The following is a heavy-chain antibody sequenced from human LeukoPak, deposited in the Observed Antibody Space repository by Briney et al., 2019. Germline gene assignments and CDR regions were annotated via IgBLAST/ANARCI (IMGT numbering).Heavy chain of an antibody. D-gene: IGHD3-9*01. Sequence: SETLSLTCTVSGGSVTSYYWSWIRQPPGKGLEWIGYSYYSGSTKYSPSLKSRVTISLDTSKNQFSLRLSSVTAADTAVYYCAGGILTGYYYPDHWGQGTLVTVSS. V-gene: IGHV4-59*02. CDR1: GGSVTSYY. CDR3: AGGILTGYYYPDH. CDR2: SYYSGST. J-gene: IGHJ4*02.